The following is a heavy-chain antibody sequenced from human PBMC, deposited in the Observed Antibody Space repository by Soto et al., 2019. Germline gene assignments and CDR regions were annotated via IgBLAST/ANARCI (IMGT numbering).Heavy chain of an antibody. J-gene: IGHJ6*01. CDR1: GYTFTSDY. CDR3: ARDRGIVVVPAAYYSCYGRDV. D-gene: IGHD2-2*01. CDR2: INPSGGST. V-gene: IGHV1-46*01. Sequence: ASVKVSCKASGYTFTSDYMHWVRQAPGQGLEWMGIINPSGGSTSYAQKFQGRVTMTRDTSTSTVYMELSSLRSEDTAVYYCARDRGIVVVPAAYYSCYGRDVWGQGTTVTIS.